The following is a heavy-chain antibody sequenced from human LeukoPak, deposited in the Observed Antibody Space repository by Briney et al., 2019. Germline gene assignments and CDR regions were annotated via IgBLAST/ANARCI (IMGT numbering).Heavy chain of an antibody. V-gene: IGHV4-59*12. CDR3: ARTGWTVTSKAEYFQH. CDR2: IYYSRGT. J-gene: IGHJ1*01. D-gene: IGHD4-17*01. CDR1: GGSITTYY. Sequence: SETLSLTCTVSGGSITTYYWSWIRQPPGKGLEWIGYIYYSRGTMYNPSLKSRVTISIDTSKNQFSLKLSSVTAADTAVYYCARTGWTVTSKAEYFQHWGQGTLVTVSS.